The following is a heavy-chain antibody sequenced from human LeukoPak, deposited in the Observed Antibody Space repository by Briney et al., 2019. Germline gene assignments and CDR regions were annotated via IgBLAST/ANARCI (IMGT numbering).Heavy chain of an antibody. CDR2: ISSSSSTI. D-gene: IGHD6-6*01. CDR3: AREDLIAARSFDY. J-gene: IGHJ4*02. V-gene: IGHV3-11*04. Sequence: YISSSSSTIYYADSVKGRFTISRDNAKNSLYLQMNSLRAEDTAVYYCAREDLIAARSFDYWGQGTLVTVSS.